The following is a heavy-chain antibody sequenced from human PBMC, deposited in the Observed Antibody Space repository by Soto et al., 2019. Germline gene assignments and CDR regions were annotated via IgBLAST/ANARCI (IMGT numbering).Heavy chain of an antibody. V-gene: IGHV1-2*02. Sequence: SVKVSCKASGYTFTGYYMHWVRQAPGQGLEWMGWINPNSGGTNYAQKFQGRVTMTRDTSISTAYMELSRLRSDDTAVYYCARDQSPSSNMDYWGQGTLVTVSS. CDR3: ARDQSPSSNMDY. CDR2: INPNSGGT. J-gene: IGHJ4*02. CDR1: GYTFTGYY. D-gene: IGHD6-13*01.